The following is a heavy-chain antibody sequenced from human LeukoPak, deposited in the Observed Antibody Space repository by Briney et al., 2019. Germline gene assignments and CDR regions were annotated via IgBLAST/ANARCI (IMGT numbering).Heavy chain of an antibody. Sequence: GGSLRLSCAASGFTFSSYSMNWVRQAPGKGLEWVSSINSRGSGEYYADSVKGRFTISRDNAKNSLYLQMNSLRVEDTAVYYCAREGSIVPHQDLDYWGQGSLVSVSS. CDR1: GFTFSSYS. D-gene: IGHD2-8*01. V-gene: IGHV3-21*01. CDR2: INSRGSGE. CDR3: AREGSIVPHQDLDY. J-gene: IGHJ4*02.